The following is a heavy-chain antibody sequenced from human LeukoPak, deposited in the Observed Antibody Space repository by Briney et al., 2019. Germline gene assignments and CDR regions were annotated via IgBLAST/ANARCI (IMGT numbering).Heavy chain of an antibody. Sequence: GGSLRLSCAASGFTFSTYSMSWVRQAPGKGPEWLSYISTSSITKYYADSVKGRFTISRDDAKNSLSLQMNSLRADDTAVYYCAKEMGFCSGGSCYRWFDSWGQGTLVAVSS. V-gene: IGHV3-48*01. CDR2: ISTSSITK. J-gene: IGHJ5*01. D-gene: IGHD2-15*01. CDR1: GFTFSTYS. CDR3: AKEMGFCSGGSCYRWFDS.